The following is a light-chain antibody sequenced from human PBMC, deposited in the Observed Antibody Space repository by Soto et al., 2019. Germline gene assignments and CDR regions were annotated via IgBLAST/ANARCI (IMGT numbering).Light chain of an antibody. Sequence: DIQMTQSPSSRSASVGDRVTITCRASQSISSYLNWYQQKPGKAPKXLIYKASTLKSGVPSRFSGSGSGTEFTLTISSLQPDDVATYYCQHYNSYSEAFGQGTKVDIK. V-gene: IGKV1-5*03. J-gene: IGKJ1*01. CDR2: KAS. CDR1: QSISSY. CDR3: QHYNSYSEA.